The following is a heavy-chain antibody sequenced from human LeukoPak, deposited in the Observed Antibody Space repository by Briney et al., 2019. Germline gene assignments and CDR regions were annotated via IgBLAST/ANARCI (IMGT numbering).Heavy chain of an antibody. D-gene: IGHD3-9*01. CDR3: ARDWYDNSDAFDI. J-gene: IGHJ3*02. V-gene: IGHV3-48*01. CDR1: GFTFSSYS. Sequence: GGSLRLSCAASGFTFSSYSMNWVRQAPGKGLEWLSYISTSSTTIYYADSVKGRFTISRDNAKNSLYLLMNRLRAEDTAVYYCARDWYDNSDAFDIWGQGTMVIVSS. CDR2: ISTSSTTI.